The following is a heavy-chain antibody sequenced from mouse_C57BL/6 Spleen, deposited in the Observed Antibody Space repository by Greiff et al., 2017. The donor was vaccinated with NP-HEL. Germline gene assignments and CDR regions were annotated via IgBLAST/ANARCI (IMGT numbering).Heavy chain of an antibody. J-gene: IGHJ4*01. Sequence: VQLQQSGAELMKPGASLKLSCTATGYTFTSYWMEWVKQRPGHGLEWIGAILPGSGSTNYTDKVKGRATFTADKSTNTAYMQLSSLTTEDSAIYYCARRAEDLYYALDYWGQGTSVTVSS. CDR1: GYTFTSYW. CDR2: ILPGSGST. V-gene: IGHV1-9*01. CDR3: ARRAEDLYYALDY.